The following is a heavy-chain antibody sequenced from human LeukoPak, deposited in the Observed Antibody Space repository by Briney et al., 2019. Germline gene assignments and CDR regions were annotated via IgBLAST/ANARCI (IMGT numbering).Heavy chain of an antibody. CDR2: IGWNGGFI. Sequence: PGRSLRLSCAASGFTIDNYAMHWVRQAPGKGLEWVSGIGWNGGFIGSADSVKGRFTISRDNSKNTLYLQMNSLRAEDTAVYYCAKIGYYGSGSNYYYMDVWGKGTTVTISS. CDR1: GFTIDNYA. CDR3: AKIGYYGSGSNYYYMDV. J-gene: IGHJ6*03. V-gene: IGHV3-9*01. D-gene: IGHD3-10*01.